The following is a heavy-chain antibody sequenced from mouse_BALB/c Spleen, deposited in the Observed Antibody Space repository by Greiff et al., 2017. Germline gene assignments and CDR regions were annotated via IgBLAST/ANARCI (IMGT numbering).Heavy chain of an antibody. Sequence: EVKLMESGGGLVQPGGSLKLSCAASGFTFSSYGMSWVRQTPDKRLELVATINSNGGSTYYPDSVKGRFTISRDNAKNTLYLQMSSLKSEDTAMYYCARDLHYYGSSYDWYFDVWGAGTTVTVSS. D-gene: IGHD1-1*01. V-gene: IGHV5-6-3*01. J-gene: IGHJ1*01. CDR3: ARDLHYYGSSYDWYFDV. CDR1: GFTFSSYG. CDR2: INSNGGST.